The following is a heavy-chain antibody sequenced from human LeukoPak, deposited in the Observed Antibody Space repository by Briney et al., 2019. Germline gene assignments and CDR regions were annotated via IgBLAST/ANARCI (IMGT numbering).Heavy chain of an antibody. V-gene: IGHV3-53*01. J-gene: IGHJ4*02. D-gene: IGHD5-24*01. Sequence: SGGSLSLPCGASGFTVSSNYMNWVRQAPGRGLVGGTDIYCGGNIYYADSVKGRFTISRDNSKNPLYLQMNSLRAEDTAVYYCARGAGYNYPYYFDYWGQGTLVTVSS. CDR2: IYCGGNI. CDR3: ARGAGYNYPYYFDY. CDR1: GFTVSSNY.